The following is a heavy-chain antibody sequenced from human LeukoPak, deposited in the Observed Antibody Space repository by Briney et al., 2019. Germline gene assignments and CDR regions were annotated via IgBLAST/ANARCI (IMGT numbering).Heavy chain of an antibody. J-gene: IGHJ4*02. CDR3: AKVFDVWAGSYPPYYFDS. D-gene: IGHD3/OR15-3a*01. Sequence: GGSLRLSCAASGFTFSTHAMTWVRQAPGKGVEWVSGICDSGGRTYYADSVKGRFTISRDNAKNTLYLQMNSLGAEDTAVYYCAKVFDVWAGSYPPYYFDSWGQGSLVTVSS. CDR2: ICDSGGRT. V-gene: IGHV3-23*01. CDR1: GFTFSTHA.